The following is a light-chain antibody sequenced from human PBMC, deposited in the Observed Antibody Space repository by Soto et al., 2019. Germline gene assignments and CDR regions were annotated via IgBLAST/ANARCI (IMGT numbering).Light chain of an antibody. CDR3: SSYTSSSILV. Sequence: QSALTQPASVSGSPGQSITISCTGTSSDVGGYNYVSWYQQHPGKAPKLMLYEVSNRPSGVSNRFSGSKSVNTASLTISGLQAEDEADYYCSSYTSSSILVFGGGTKVTVL. V-gene: IGLV2-14*01. CDR2: EVS. J-gene: IGLJ3*02. CDR1: SSDVGGYNY.